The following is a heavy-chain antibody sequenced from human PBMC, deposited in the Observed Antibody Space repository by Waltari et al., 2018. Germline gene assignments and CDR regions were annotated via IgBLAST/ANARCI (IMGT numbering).Heavy chain of an antibody. J-gene: IGHJ4*02. Sequence: QLQLQESGPGLVKPSETLSLTCTVAGGSISSSSYYWGWIRQPPGKGLEWIGCIYYSGSTYYNPSLKSRVTISVDTSKNQFSLKLSSVTAADTAVYYCARVYEMADFDYWGQGTLVTVSS. CDR2: IYYSGST. D-gene: IGHD2-8*01. CDR1: GGSISSSSYY. V-gene: IGHV4-39*07. CDR3: ARVYEMADFDY.